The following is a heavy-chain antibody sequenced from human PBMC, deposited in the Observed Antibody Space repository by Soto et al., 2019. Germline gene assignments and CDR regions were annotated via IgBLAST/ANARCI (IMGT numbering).Heavy chain of an antibody. CDR1: GFTFRTYA. Sequence: VQVLESGGGLVQPGGSLRLSCAASGFTFRTYAMHWVRQAPGKGLEWVAVLSYDGSNEYFADSVKGRFTITRDNSKNTLYLQMSSLRAEDTAVYYCARPVGLTTGYYFDYWGQGTLVTVSS. D-gene: IGHD1-26*01. CDR3: ARPVGLTTGYYFDY. V-gene: IGHV3-30*03. J-gene: IGHJ4*02. CDR2: LSYDGSNE.